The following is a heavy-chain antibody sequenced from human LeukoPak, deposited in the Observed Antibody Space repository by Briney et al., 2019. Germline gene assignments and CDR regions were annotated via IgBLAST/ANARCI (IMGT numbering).Heavy chain of an antibody. CDR2: ISYDGSNK. V-gene: IGHV3-30*04. D-gene: IGHD6-19*01. CDR3: ARDSSGWYAGSFDY. J-gene: IGHJ4*02. Sequence: GRSLRLSCAASGFTFSSYAMHWVRQAPGKWLEWVAVISYDGSNKYYADSVKGRFTISRDNSKNTLYLQMNSLRAEDTAVYYCARDSSGWYAGSFDYWGQGTLVTVSS. CDR1: GFTFSSYA.